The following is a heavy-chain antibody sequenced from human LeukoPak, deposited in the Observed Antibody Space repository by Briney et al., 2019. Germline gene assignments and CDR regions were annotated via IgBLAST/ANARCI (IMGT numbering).Heavy chain of an antibody. CDR3: ARDRGRYSSSWYFWFDP. Sequence: ASLKLSSKVSGYTFTSYGISWVRQSPGQGVEWMGWISVYNGNTNHAQKLQGRVTMTTDTSTSPAYMELRRLRSDDTAVYYCARDRGRYSSSWYFWFDPWGQGTLVTVSS. CDR2: ISVYNGNT. J-gene: IGHJ5*02. CDR1: GYTFTSYG. V-gene: IGHV1-18*01. D-gene: IGHD6-13*01.